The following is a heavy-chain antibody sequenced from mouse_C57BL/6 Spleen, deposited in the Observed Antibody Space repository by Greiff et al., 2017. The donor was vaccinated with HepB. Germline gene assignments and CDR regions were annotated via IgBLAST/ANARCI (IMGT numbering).Heavy chain of an antibody. Sequence: QVQLQQPGAELVMPGASVKLSCKASGCTFTSYWMHWVKQRPGQGLEWIGEIDPSDSYTNYNQKFKGKSTLTVDKSSSTAYMQLSSLTSEDSAVYYCARVPDGYSPMAMDYWGQGTSVTVSS. V-gene: IGHV1-69*01. CDR1: GCTFTSYW. CDR3: ARVPDGYSPMAMDY. J-gene: IGHJ4*01. D-gene: IGHD2-3*01. CDR2: IDPSDSYT.